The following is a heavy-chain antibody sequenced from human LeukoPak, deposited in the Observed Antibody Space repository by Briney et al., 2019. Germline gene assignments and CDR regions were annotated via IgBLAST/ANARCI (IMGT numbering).Heavy chain of an antibody. J-gene: IGHJ4*02. V-gene: IGHV4-4*07. CDR3: ARGRGSSWYYFDY. CDR2: IYASGNT. Sequence: PSETLSLTCTVSGGSISSYYWSWVRQPAGKGLEWIGRIYASGNTNYNPSLKGRVTMSLDTSKNQFSLNLSSVTAADTAVYCCARGRGSSWYYFDYWGRGTLVTVSS. D-gene: IGHD6-13*01. CDR1: GGSISSYY.